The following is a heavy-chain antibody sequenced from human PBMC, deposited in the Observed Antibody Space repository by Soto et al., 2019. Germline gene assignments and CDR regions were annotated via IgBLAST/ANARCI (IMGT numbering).Heavy chain of an antibody. D-gene: IGHD3-22*01. CDR1: SDSISSGYY. J-gene: IGHJ4*02. Sequence: PSETLSLTCAASSDSISSGYYCDWIRQPPGKGLEWIGSIFHSGTPYYNPSLKSRLTISMDTSKTQFSLKLTSVTAADTAVYYCARRGSRSSSALPSYDYWGRGILVTVSS. CDR3: ARRGSRSSSALPSYDY. V-gene: IGHV4-38-2*01. CDR2: IFHSGTP.